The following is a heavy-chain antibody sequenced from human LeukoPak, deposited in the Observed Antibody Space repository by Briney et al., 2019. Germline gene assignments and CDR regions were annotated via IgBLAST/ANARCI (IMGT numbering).Heavy chain of an antibody. Sequence: GASVKVSCKASGYTFTSYGISWVRQAPGQGLEWMGWISAYNGNTNYAQKLQGRVTMTTDTSTSTAYMELRSLRSDDTAVYYCAIRGRTYYDFWSGYSKTYGMDVWGQGTTVTVSS. V-gene: IGHV1-18*01. CDR1: GYTFTSYG. CDR3: AIRGRTYYDFWSGYSKTYGMDV. D-gene: IGHD3-3*01. J-gene: IGHJ6*02. CDR2: ISAYNGNT.